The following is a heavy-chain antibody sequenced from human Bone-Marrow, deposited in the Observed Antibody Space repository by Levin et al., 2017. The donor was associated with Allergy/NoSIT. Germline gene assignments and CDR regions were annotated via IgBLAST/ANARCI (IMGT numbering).Heavy chain of an antibody. D-gene: IGHD3-22*01. Sequence: GGSLRLSCAASGFTFDDYAMHWVRQAPGKGLEWVSGISWNSGSIGYADSVKGRFTISRDNAKNSLYLQMNSLRAEDTALYYCAKDTYYYDSSGYSRGFDYWGQGTLVTVSS. CDR2: ISWNSGSI. CDR3: AKDTYYYDSSGYSRGFDY. CDR1: GFTFDDYA. V-gene: IGHV3-9*01. J-gene: IGHJ4*02.